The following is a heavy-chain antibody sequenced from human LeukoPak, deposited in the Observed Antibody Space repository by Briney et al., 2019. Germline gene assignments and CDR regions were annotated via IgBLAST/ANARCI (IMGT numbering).Heavy chain of an antibody. CDR3: AKISGAGIQKWSIFDY. D-gene: IGHD5-18*01. Sequence: GRSLRLSCAASGFTFSSYGMHWVRQAPGKGLEWVAVISYDGNEKFYADSVKGRFTISRDNSKNTLYLQMNGLRAEDTAVYYCAKISGAGIQKWSIFDYWGQGTLVTASS. J-gene: IGHJ4*02. CDR1: GFTFSSYG. V-gene: IGHV3-30*18. CDR2: ISYDGNEK.